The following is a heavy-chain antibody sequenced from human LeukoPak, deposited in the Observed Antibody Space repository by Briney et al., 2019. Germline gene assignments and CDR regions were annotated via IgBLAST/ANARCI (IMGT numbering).Heavy chain of an antibody. CDR2: ITWDSDTT. Sequence: AGGSLRLSCAASGFTFDDYGMSWVRQAPGKGLEWVSGITWDSDTTGYADSVKGRFTISRDNAKNSLYLQMNSLRAEDTALYYCARAYTSSRHYCYYYMDVWGKGTTVTVSS. V-gene: IGHV3-20*04. CDR3: ARAYTSSRHYCYYYMDV. CDR1: GFTFDDYG. D-gene: IGHD6-13*01. J-gene: IGHJ6*03.